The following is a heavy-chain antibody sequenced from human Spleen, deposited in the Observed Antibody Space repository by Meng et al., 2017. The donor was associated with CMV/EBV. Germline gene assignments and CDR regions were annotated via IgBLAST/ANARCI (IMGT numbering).Heavy chain of an antibody. CDR1: GDSVSSNSAA. D-gene: IGHD7-27*01. Sequence: HLQHSVHELVHLSQPLSLTCPTPGDSVSSNSAACNWIRQSPSRGMEWLGRTYYRSKWYNDYAVSVKSRITINPDTSKNQFSLQLNSVTPEDTAVYYCARDHLGFDYWGQGTLVTVFS. V-gene: IGHV6-1*01. CDR2: TYYRSKWYN. J-gene: IGHJ4*02. CDR3: ARDHLGFDY.